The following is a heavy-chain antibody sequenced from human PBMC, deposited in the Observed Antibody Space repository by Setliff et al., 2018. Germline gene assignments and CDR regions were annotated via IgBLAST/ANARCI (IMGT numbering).Heavy chain of an antibody. CDR1: GVSFSDYY. CDR2: IYYTGST. Sequence: SETLSLTCTVYGVSFSDYYWGWIRQPPGKGLEWIGSIYYTGSTYYNPSLKSRVTMSVDTSKRQFSLKLGSATAADTAVYYCARDMGQPYYFESWGLGTLVTVSS. V-gene: IGHV4-39*07. D-gene: IGHD1-1*01. J-gene: IGHJ4*02. CDR3: ARDMGQPYYFES.